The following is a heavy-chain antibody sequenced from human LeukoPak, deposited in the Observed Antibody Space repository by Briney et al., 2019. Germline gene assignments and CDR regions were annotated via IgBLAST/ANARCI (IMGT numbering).Heavy chain of an antibody. CDR2: TNHSGST. CDR1: GGSFSGYY. CDR3: ARGPSWSGYYTSYYGMDV. D-gene: IGHD3-3*01. J-gene: IGHJ6*02. Sequence: SETLSLTCAVYGGSFSGYYWSWIRQPPGKGLEWIGETNHSGSTNYNPSLKSRVTISVDTSKNQFSLKLSSVTAADTAVYYCARGPSWSGYYTSYYGMDVWGQGTTVTVSS. V-gene: IGHV4-34*01.